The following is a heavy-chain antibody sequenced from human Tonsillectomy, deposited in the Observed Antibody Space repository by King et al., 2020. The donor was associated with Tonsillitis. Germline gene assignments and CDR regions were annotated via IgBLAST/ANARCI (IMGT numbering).Heavy chain of an antibody. CDR1: GFSLSTSGVG. J-gene: IGHJ6*02. CDR3: AFTIATAGLHYDVMDV. Sequence: TLKESGPTLVKPTQTLTLTCTFSGFSLSTSGVGVGWIRQPPGKALEWLAVIYWNDEKPYSPSLKNRLTITKETSKNQVVLTMTDMDPVDTGTYYCAFTIATAGLHYDVMDVWGQGTPVTVSS. CDR2: IYWNDEK. D-gene: IGHD6-13*01. V-gene: IGHV2-5*01.